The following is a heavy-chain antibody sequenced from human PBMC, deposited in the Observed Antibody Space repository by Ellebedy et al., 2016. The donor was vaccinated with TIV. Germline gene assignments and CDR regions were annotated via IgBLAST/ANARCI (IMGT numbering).Heavy chain of an antibody. D-gene: IGHD3-22*01. CDR2: IIPIFGTA. V-gene: IGHV1-69*13. CDR1: GGTFSSYA. Sequence: SVKVSXXASGGTFSSYAISWVRQAPGQGLEWMGGIIPIFGTANYAQKFQGRVTITADESTSTAYMELSSLRSEDTAVYYCARDWGPTYYYDSSGYFDGLDAFDIWGQGTMVTVSS. J-gene: IGHJ3*02. CDR3: ARDWGPTYYYDSSGYFDGLDAFDI.